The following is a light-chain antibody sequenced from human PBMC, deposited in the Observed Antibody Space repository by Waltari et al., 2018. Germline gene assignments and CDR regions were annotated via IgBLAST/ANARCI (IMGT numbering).Light chain of an antibody. CDR2: YND. CDR3: AAWDDSLSGVL. V-gene: IGLV1-44*01. CDR1: SSNIGSNT. J-gene: IGLJ2*01. Sequence: QSVLTQPPSASGTPGQRVTISCSGSSSNIGSNTVNWYQQLPRTAPKLLICYNDKRPSGVPDRFSGSKSGTSASLAISGLQSEDEADYYCAAWDDSLSGVLFGGGTKLTVL.